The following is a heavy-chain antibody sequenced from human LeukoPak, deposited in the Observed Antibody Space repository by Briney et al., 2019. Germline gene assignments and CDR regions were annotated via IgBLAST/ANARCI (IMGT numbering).Heavy chain of an antibody. CDR2: INHSGST. Sequence: SETLSLTCAVYGGSFSGYYWSWIRQPPGKGLEWIGEINHSGSTNYNPSLKSRVTISVDKSKNQFSLKLSSVTAADTAVYYCARVGMGSYNFDYWGQGTLVTVSS. V-gene: IGHV4-34*01. J-gene: IGHJ4*02. D-gene: IGHD3-10*01. CDR1: GGSFSGYY. CDR3: ARVGMGSYNFDY.